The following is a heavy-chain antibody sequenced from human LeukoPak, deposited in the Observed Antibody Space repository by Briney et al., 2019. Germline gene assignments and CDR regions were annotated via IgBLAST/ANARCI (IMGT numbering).Heavy chain of an antibody. D-gene: IGHD3-10*01. Sequence: PGGSLRLSCAASGFTFSSYAMSWVRQAPGKGLEWVSAISGSGGSKYYADSVKGRFTISRDNSKNTLYLQMNSLRAEDTAVYYCAKEAHSNMVRVPGRYFDYWGQGTLVTVSS. CDR1: GFTFSSYA. J-gene: IGHJ4*02. CDR3: AKEAHSNMVRVPGRYFDY. V-gene: IGHV3-23*01. CDR2: ISGSGGSK.